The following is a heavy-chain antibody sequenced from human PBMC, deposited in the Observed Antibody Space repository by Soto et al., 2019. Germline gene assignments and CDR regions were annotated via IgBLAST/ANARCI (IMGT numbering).Heavy chain of an antibody. Sequence: QLQLQESGPGLVKPSETLSLTCTVSGGSISSSSYYWGWIRQPPGKGLEWIGSIYYSGSTYYNPSLKSRVTLSVDPSKHQFSLKLSSVTAADPAVYYCARPGGAAADVGGHWGQGTLVTVSS. V-gene: IGHV4-39*01. CDR2: IYYSGST. J-gene: IGHJ4*02. CDR3: ARPGGAAADVGGH. D-gene: IGHD6-13*01. CDR1: GGSISSSSYY.